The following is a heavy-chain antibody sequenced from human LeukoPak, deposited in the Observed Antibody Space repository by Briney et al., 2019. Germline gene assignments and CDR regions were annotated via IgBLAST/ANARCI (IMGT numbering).Heavy chain of an antibody. J-gene: IGHJ4*02. CDR1: GFTFSNYV. V-gene: IGHV3-23*01. D-gene: IGHD2-15*01. CDR3: ARVEGYCSDGSCYHFDY. CDR2: ISGSGDTT. Sequence: GGSLRLSCAASGFTFSNYVMSWLRQAPGKGLEWVSVISGSGDTTYYADSVKGRFTISRDNSKNALYLQMNSLRAEDTAVYYCARVEGYCSDGSCYHFDYWGQGTLVTVSS.